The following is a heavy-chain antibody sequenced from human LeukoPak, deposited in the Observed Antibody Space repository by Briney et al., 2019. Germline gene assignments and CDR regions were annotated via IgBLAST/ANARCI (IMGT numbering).Heavy chain of an antibody. CDR3: ATYYDFWSGYSGTNWFDP. J-gene: IGHJ5*02. V-gene: IGHV1-24*01. Sequence: GASVKVSCTVSGYTLTELSMHWVRQAPGKGLEWMGGFDPEDGETIYAQKFQGRVTMTEDTSTDTAYMELSSLRSEDTAVYYCATYYDFWSGYSGTNWFDPWGQGTLVTVSS. CDR2: FDPEDGET. D-gene: IGHD3-3*01. CDR1: GYTLTELS.